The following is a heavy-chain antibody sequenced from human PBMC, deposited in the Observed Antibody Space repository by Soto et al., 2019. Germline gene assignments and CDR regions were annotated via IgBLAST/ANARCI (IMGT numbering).Heavy chain of an antibody. Sequence: SETLSLTCTVSGGSISSYYWSWIRQPPGKGLEWIANIHYSGTTNYNPSLASRVTLSVDTSKNQFSLKMTSVTAADRAMYFCARYNSCAIDYWGRGTLVTVSS. D-gene: IGHD1-1*01. CDR2: IHYSGTT. CDR1: GGSISSYY. J-gene: IGHJ4*02. CDR3: ARYNSCAIDY. V-gene: IGHV4-59*01.